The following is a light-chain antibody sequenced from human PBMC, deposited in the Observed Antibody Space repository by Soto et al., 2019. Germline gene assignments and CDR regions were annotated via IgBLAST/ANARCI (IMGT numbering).Light chain of an antibody. CDR1: QSVSSN. CDR2: GAS. V-gene: IGKV3D-15*01. J-gene: IGKJ4*01. CDR3: QEYHNWPIT. Sequence: EIVMTQSPVTLSVSPGEITTLSSSASQSVSSNLARSPQKPCQAPRLLIYGASTRAAGIPARFSGSGSGAAFTLNIASLQSEGFAVYYYQEYHNWPITSGGGTKVLIK.